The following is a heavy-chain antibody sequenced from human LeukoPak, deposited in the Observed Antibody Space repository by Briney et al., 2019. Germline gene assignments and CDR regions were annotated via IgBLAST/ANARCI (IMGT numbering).Heavy chain of an antibody. Sequence: ASETLSLTCNVSGGSISYYYWTWIRQPPGRGLEWIGSISNSGSTNYNPSLKNRVTISVDTSKNQISLKLSSVTAADTAVYYCARSRDGYNLGYWGQGTLVTVSS. D-gene: IGHD5-24*01. CDR3: ARSRDGYNLGY. CDR1: GGSISYYY. V-gene: IGHV4-59*01. J-gene: IGHJ4*02. CDR2: ISNSGST.